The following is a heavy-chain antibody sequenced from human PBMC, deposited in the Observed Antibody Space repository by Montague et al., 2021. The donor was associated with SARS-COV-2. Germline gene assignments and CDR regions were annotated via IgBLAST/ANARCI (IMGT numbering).Heavy chain of an antibody. J-gene: IGHJ6*04. Sequence: SETLSLTCAVYGGSFSGYYWSWIRQPPGKGLEWIGEVNLSGSTNYNPSLKSRVTISVDTSKNQFSLKLSSVTAADTAVYYCSRVKSISSWVSQPDPVWGKGTTVTVSS. V-gene: IGHV4-34*01. CDR2: VNLSGST. D-gene: IGHD2-21*01. CDR3: SRVKSISSWVSQPDPV. CDR1: GGSFSGYY.